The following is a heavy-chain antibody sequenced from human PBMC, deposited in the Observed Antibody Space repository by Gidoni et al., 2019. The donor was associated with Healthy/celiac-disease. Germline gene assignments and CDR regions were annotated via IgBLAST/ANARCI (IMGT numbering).Heavy chain of an antibody. D-gene: IGHD3-3*01. CDR1: GFNVSSNY. Sequence: EVQLVESGGGLIQRWGSLRLSCAASGFNVSSNYMSLVRQAPGKGLEWVSVIYSGGSTYYAASVKGRFTISRDNSKNTLYLQMNSLRAEDTAVYYCARKEFWSGYFDYMDVWGKGTTVTVSS. J-gene: IGHJ6*03. CDR3: ARKEFWSGYFDYMDV. V-gene: IGHV3-53*01. CDR2: IYSGGST.